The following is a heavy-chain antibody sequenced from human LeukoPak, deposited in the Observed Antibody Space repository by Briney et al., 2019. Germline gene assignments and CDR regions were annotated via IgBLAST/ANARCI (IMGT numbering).Heavy chain of an antibody. V-gene: IGHV3-48*03. Sequence: PGGSLRLSCTASTFIFSSYELNWVRQAPGKGPEWASYISRRGDTMYYVESVKGRFTISRDNAKNSLYLQMNSLRVEDTAVYYCARDMTTRLENWGQGTLVTVSS. CDR1: TFIFSSYE. J-gene: IGHJ4*02. CDR3: ARDMTTRLEN. CDR2: ISRRGDTM. D-gene: IGHD1-14*01.